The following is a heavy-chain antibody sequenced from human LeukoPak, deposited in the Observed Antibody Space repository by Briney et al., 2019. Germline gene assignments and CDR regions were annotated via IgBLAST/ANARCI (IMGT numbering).Heavy chain of an antibody. CDR2: ISPGGGTT. V-gene: IGHV3-23*01. CDR3: AKSRSGSANWALRIFDN. J-gene: IGHJ4*02. D-gene: IGHD3-10*01. CDR1: GFTFSSYA. Sequence: GGSLRLSCAASGFTFSSYAMSWVRQAPGKGLEWVSSISPGGGTTYYADSVKGRFTISRDNSENTLYVEMNSLRAEDTAIYYCAKSRSGSANWALRIFDNWGQGTLVSVSS.